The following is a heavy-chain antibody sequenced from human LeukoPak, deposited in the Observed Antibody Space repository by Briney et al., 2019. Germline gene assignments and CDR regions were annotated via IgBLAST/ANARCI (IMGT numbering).Heavy chain of an antibody. CDR3: ARASPLGELLIGP. CDR1: GGSISSYY. D-gene: IGHD1-26*01. J-gene: IGHJ5*02. V-gene: IGHV4-59*01. Sequence: SETLSLTCTVSGGSISSYYWSWIRQPPGKGLEWIGYIYYSGSTNYNPSLKSRVTISVDTSKNQFSLKLSSVTAADTAVYYCARASPLGELLIGPWGQGTLVTVSS. CDR2: IYYSGST.